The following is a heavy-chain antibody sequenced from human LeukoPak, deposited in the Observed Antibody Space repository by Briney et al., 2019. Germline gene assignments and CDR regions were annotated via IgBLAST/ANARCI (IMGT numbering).Heavy chain of an antibody. CDR1: GFTFSSYA. J-gene: IGHJ3*02. CDR2: ISGSGGST. V-gene: IGHV3-23*01. CDR3: ARRLSGSDSHAFDI. D-gene: IGHD5-12*01. Sequence: PGGSLRLSCAASGFTFSSYAMSWVRQAPGKGLEWVSAISGSGGSTYYADSVKGRFTISRDNAKNSLYLQMNSLRAEDTAVYYCARRLSGSDSHAFDIWGQGTMVTVSS.